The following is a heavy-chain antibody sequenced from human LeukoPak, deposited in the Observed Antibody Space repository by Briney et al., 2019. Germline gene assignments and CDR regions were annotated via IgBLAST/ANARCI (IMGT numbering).Heavy chain of an antibody. D-gene: IGHD1-14*01. CDR2: VYYNGNT. CDR1: GGSVSGYY. CDR3: ARGPGRTDYYYYMDV. J-gene: IGHJ6*03. Sequence: SETLSLTCTVSGGSVSGYYWSWIRQPPGKGLEWIGYVYYNGNTNYNPSLKSRVTMSVDTSKNQFSLKLSSVTAADTAVYYCARGPGRTDYYYYMDVWGKGTTVTVSS. V-gene: IGHV4-59*02.